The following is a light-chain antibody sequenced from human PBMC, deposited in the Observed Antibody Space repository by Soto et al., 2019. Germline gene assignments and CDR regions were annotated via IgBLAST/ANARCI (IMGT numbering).Light chain of an antibody. CDR2: DAS. CDR1: QSVSSY. J-gene: IGKJ2*01. CDR3: QQSSHWPHT. V-gene: IGKV3-11*01. Sequence: EIVLTQSPATLSLSPGERATLSCRASQSVSSYLAWYQQKPGQAPRLLIYDASNRATGIPARFSGSGSGTDFTLTISSLETADFAVYYCQQSSHWPHTFGQGTELEIK.